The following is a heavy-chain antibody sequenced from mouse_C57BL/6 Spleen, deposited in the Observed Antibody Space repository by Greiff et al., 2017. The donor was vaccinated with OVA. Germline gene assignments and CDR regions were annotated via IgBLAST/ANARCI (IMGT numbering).Heavy chain of an antibody. CDR1: GFTFSSYG. J-gene: IGHJ4*01. Sequence: EVQVVESGGDLVKPGGSLKLSCAASGFTFSSYGMSWVRQTPDKRLEWVATISSGGSYTYYPDSVKGRFTISRDNAKNTLYLQMSSLKSEDTAMYYCARHGSYFYAMDYWGQGTSVTVSS. V-gene: IGHV5-6*01. D-gene: IGHD2-12*01. CDR3: ARHGSYFYAMDY. CDR2: ISSGGSYT.